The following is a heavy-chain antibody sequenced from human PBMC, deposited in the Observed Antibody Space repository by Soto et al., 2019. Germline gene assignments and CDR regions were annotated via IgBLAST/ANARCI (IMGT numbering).Heavy chain of an antibody. D-gene: IGHD3-22*01. CDR3: TTGLSNGYYNFDY. Sequence: GGSLRPSCTASGFTFSNAWMSWVRQAPGKGLEWIGRIKGESDGGTTDYATPVKGRFSISRDQSKDTLYLHMNSLKTEDTAVYYCTTGLSNGYYNFDYWGQGT. J-gene: IGHJ4*02. V-gene: IGHV3-15*01. CDR1: GFTFSNAW. CDR2: IKGESDGGTT.